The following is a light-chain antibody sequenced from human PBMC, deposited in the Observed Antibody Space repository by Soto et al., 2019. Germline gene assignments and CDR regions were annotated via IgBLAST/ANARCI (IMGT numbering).Light chain of an antibody. V-gene: IGLV2-14*03. CDR1: SSDVGGYNY. Sequence: SVVTQPASVSGSPGQSITISCTGTSSDVGGYNYVSWYQHHPGKAPKLIIYDVTNRPSGVSNPFSGSKSGNTASLTISGLQPEDEADYYCSSYTTSNTRQIVFGTGTKVT. J-gene: IGLJ1*01. CDR2: DVT. CDR3: SSYTTSNTRQIV.